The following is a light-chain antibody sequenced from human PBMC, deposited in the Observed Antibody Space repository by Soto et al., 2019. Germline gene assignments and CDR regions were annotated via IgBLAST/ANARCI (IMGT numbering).Light chain of an antibody. CDR2: GAS. CDR1: QSVSSSY. V-gene: IGKV3-20*01. CDR3: QKYGSSPPWT. J-gene: IGKJ1*01. Sequence: MVLTDAPVILSLPQVERAFRSFRASQSVSSSYLAWYQQKPGQAPRLLIYGASNRATGIPPRFSGSGSGTAFTLTISSLEPADFAAYYCQKYGSSPPWTGGRGNKGAIK.